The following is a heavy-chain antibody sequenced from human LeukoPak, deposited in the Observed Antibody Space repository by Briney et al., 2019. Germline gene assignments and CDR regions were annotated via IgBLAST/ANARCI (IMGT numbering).Heavy chain of an antibody. J-gene: IGHJ4*02. CDR1: GFTFTNYF. D-gene: IGHD3-9*01. V-gene: IGHV3-23*01. Sequence: GGSLRLSCAASGFTFTNYFMDWVRQAPGKGLDWVAGIGGSGKNIYYADSVKGRFTIFRDNSKNTLYLQMNSLRAEDTAVYYCAKDRGYFEVFEYWGQGTLVTVSS. CDR3: AKDRGYFEVFEY. CDR2: IGGSGKNI.